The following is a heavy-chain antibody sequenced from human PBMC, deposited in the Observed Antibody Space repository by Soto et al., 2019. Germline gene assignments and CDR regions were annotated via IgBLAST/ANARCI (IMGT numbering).Heavy chain of an antibody. Sequence: QLQLHESGPGLAKPSETLSLTCTVSGGSTSNYYWGWIRQPPGKGLEWIGTIYYSGSTYYNPSLKSRVTISLDTSENQFSMKLSSVTAADMAVYYCVRSQGSGFMDVWGQGTTVTVSS. V-gene: IGHV4-39*01. CDR1: GGSTSNYY. J-gene: IGHJ6*02. D-gene: IGHD3-10*01. CDR2: IYYSGST. CDR3: VRSQGSGFMDV.